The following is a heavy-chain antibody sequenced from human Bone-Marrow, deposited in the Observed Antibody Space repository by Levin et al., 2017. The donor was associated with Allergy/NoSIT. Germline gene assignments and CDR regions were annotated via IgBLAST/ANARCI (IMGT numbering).Heavy chain of an antibody. D-gene: IGHD3-9*01. Sequence: GESLKISCAASGFTFSSYALHWVRQAPGKGLEWVAVISYDARNKYYADSVKGRFTISRDNSKNTLYLQMNSLRVEDTAIYYCARNYDILTGYYIVGYWGQGTLVTVSS. CDR3: ARNYDILTGYYIVGY. V-gene: IGHV3-30*04. CDR2: ISYDARNK. J-gene: IGHJ4*02. CDR1: GFTFSSYA.